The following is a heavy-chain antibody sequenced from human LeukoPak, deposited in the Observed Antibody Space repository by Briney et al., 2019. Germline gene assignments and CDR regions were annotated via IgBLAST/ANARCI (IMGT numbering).Heavy chain of an antibody. V-gene: IGHV3-7*01. CDR1: RFTFSNYW. J-gene: IGHJ4*02. CDR3: AKWGPHCVGDYCPALDS. CDR2: INQDGSKK. Sequence: GGSLRLSCVASRFTFSNYWMSWVRQAPGKGLEWVANINQDGSKKPYADSMKGGFTISRDNAKESLYLQLNRLSADDTAVYYCAKWGPHCVGDYCPALDSWGQGTLVTVSS. D-gene: IGHD2-21*02.